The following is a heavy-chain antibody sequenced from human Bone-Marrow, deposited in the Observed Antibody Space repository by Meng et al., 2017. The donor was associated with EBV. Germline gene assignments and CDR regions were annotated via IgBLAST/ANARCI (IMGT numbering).Heavy chain of an antibody. CDR2: LIPMTGVA. D-gene: IGHD3-10*01. V-gene: IGHV1-69*01. CDR3: ASESGRGFTPDY. Sequence: QVQLVQSGAEVKKPGSWVTVSCKTSGGTFRSDAISWVRQAPGQGLVWMGGLIPMTGVAHYAQKFQDRVSIIADESTSTHYLELSSLRSEDTAIYFCASESGRGFTPDYWGQGTLVTVSS. CDR1: GGTFRSDA. J-gene: IGHJ4*02.